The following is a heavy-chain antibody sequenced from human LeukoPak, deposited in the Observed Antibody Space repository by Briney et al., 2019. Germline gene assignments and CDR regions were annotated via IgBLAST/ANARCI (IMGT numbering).Heavy chain of an antibody. J-gene: IGHJ4*02. CDR1: GFTFINYA. CDR3: ATSTVAKYDY. CDR2: ISGSGDST. Sequence: GGSLRLSCAASGFTFINYAMTWVRQAPGKGLEWVSAISGSGDSTFNSDSVKGRFTISRDNSKNTLYLQMNSLRAEDTALYYCATSTVAKYDYWGQGTLVTVSS. V-gene: IGHV3-23*01. D-gene: IGHD4-11*01.